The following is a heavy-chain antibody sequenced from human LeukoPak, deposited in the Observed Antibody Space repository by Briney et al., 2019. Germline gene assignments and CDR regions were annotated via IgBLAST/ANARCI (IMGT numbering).Heavy chain of an antibody. CDR2: ISSSSSYI. J-gene: IGHJ4*02. D-gene: IGHD6-19*01. V-gene: IGHV3-21*01. Sequence: GGSLRLSCAASGFTFTSYTMNWVRQAPGKGLEWVSSISSSSSYIYYADSVKGRFTISRDNAKNSLCLQMNSLRAEDTAVYYCARGRRPGYSSGWSKRGATFDYWGQGTLVTVSS. CDR1: GFTFTSYT. CDR3: ARGRRPGYSSGWSKRGATFDY.